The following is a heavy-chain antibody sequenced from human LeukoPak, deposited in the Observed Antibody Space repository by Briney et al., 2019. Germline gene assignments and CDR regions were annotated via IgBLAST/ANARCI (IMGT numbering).Heavy chain of an antibody. CDR3: ARDPKEPLGLYYYYGMDV. Sequence: ASVKVSCKASGGTFSSYAISWVRQAPGQGLEWMGRIIPILGIANYAQKFQGRVTITADKSTSTAYMELSSLRSEDTAVYYCARDPKEPLGLYYYYGMDVWGQGTTVTVSS. J-gene: IGHJ6*02. V-gene: IGHV1-69*04. CDR2: IIPILGIA. D-gene: IGHD1-14*01. CDR1: GGTFSSYA.